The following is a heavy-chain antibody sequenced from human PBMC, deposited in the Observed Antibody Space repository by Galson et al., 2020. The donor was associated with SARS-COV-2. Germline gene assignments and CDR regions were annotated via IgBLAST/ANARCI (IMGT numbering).Heavy chain of an antibody. Sequence: SLKISCAASGFTFDDYAMHWVRQAPGKGLEWVSGISWNSGSIGYADSVKGRFTISRDNAKNSLYLQMNSLRAEDTALYYCAKDSSSWLKCCGMDVWGQGTTVTVSS. CDR2: ISWNSGSI. D-gene: IGHD6-13*01. J-gene: IGHJ6*02. CDR3: AKDSSSWLKCCGMDV. V-gene: IGHV3-9*01. CDR1: GFTFDDYA.